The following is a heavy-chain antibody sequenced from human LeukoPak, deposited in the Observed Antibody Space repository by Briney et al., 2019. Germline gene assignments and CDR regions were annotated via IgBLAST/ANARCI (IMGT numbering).Heavy chain of an antibody. CDR3: ARGVPYSNYAHDDYYYYMDV. Sequence: VASVKVSCKASGGTFSSYAISWVRQAPGQGLEWMEGIIPIFGTANYAQKFQGRVTITTDESTSTAYMELSSLRSEDTAVYYCARGVPYSNYAHDDYYYYMDVWGKGTTVTVSS. J-gene: IGHJ6*03. V-gene: IGHV1-69*05. CDR2: IIPIFGTA. D-gene: IGHD4-11*01. CDR1: GGTFSSYA.